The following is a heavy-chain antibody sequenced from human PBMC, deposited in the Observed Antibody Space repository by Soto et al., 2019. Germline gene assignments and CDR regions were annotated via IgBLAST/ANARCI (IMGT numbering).Heavy chain of an antibody. CDR3: ARAYCGGDCIYYYYGMDV. CDR1: GGSISSGDYY. Sequence: SETLSLTCTVSGGSISSGDYYWSWIRHPPGKGLEWVGYIYYSWSTYYNPSLKSRVTISVDTSKNQFSLKLSSVTAADTAVYYCARAYCGGDCIYYYYGMDVGGQGTTVTVS. J-gene: IGHJ6*02. V-gene: IGHV4-30-4*01. CDR2: IYYSWST. D-gene: IGHD2-21*02.